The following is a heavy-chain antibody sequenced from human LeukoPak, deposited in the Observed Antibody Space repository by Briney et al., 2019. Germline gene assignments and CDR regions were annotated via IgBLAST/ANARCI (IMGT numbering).Heavy chain of an antibody. CDR2: INHSGST. CDR1: GGSFSGYY. Sequence: KTSETLSLTCAVYGGSFSGYYWSWIRQPPGKGLEWIGEINHSGSTNYNPSFKSRVTISVDTSKNQFSLKLSSVTAADTAVYYCARARDFDYWGQGTLVTVSS. J-gene: IGHJ4*02. V-gene: IGHV4-34*01. CDR3: ARARDFDY.